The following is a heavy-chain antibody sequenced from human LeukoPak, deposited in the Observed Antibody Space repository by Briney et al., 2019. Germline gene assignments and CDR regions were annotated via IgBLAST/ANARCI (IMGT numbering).Heavy chain of an antibody. Sequence: GGSLRLSCAASGFTFSNAWMNWVRQAPGKGLEWVGRIKSKTDGVTTDYAAPVKGRFTISRDDSKNTLYLQMNSLKTEDTAVYYCTTDEDWNYARKDVWGQGATVIVSS. CDR2: IKSKTDGVTT. CDR3: TTDEDWNYARKDV. D-gene: IGHD1-7*01. CDR1: GFTFSNAW. V-gene: IGHV3-15*07. J-gene: IGHJ6*02.